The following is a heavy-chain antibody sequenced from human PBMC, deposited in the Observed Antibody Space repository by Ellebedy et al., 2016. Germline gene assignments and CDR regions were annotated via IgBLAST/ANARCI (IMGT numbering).Heavy chain of an antibody. J-gene: IGHJ4*02. D-gene: IGHD3-10*01. CDR2: ISGNGGDT. Sequence: GGSLRLXXVVSGLTFSNYAMSWVRQVPRKGLEWVSVISGNGGDTHYADSVKGRFTISRDNSKNTVSLQMNSLRAEDTAVYYCAKSLWSGELLSYFDYWGQGTLVTVSS. CDR3: AKSLWSGELLSYFDY. CDR1: GLTFSNYA. V-gene: IGHV3-23*01.